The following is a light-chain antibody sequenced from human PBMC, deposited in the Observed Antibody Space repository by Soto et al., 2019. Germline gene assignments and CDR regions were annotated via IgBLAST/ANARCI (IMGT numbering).Light chain of an antibody. CDR2: DNN. V-gene: IGLV1-51*01. CDR1: SSNIGNNY. CDR3: GTWDSSLRAPCV. Sequence: QSVLTQPPSVSAAPGHKVTIFCSGSSSNIGNNYVSWYQQLPGTAPKLLIYDNNKRPSGIPDRFSGSKSGTSATLGITGLQTGDEADYYCGTWDSSLRAPCVFGTGTKVTVL. J-gene: IGLJ1*01.